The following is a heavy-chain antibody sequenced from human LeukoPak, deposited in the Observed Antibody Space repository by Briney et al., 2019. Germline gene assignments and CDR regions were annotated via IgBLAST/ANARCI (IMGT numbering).Heavy chain of an antibody. CDR2: ITFDGSNK. CDR3: ARDRYSSGWSRTGIDY. J-gene: IGHJ4*02. D-gene: IGHD6-19*01. Sequence: GGSLRLSCEASGFTFSSYGMHWVRQAPGKGLEWVAVITFDGSNKYYGDSVKGRFTISRDNSKNTLYLQMNSLRAEDTAVYYCARDRYSSGWSRTGIDYWGQGTLVTVSS. V-gene: IGHV3-30*03. CDR1: GFTFSSYG.